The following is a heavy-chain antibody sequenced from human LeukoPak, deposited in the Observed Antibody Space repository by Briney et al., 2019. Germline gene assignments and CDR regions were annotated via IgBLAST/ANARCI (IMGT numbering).Heavy chain of an antibody. CDR3: ARVYGGYLRWFDP. V-gene: IGHV3-20*04. J-gene: IGHJ5*02. CDR1: GFTFGDYG. CDR2: INWNGGTT. Sequence: PGGSLRLSCVGSGFTFGDYGVSWVRQVPGQGLEWVSSINWNGGTTSYAESVQGRFTISRDNVNNSLFLQMNSLRDEDTAFYYCARVYGGYLRWFDPWGQGSLVSVSS. D-gene: IGHD4-17*01.